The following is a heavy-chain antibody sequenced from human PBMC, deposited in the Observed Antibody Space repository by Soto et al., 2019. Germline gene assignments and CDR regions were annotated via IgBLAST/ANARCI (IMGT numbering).Heavy chain of an antibody. V-gene: IGHV3-7*04. J-gene: IGHJ5*02. Sequence: PGGSLRLSCAASGFTFSTFWMTWVRQAPGKGLESVANIKHDGSQKLYVDSVKGRFTISRDNAKNSLYLQMTSLSAEDTAVYYCARVSCGLLTCQGRDWFDPWGQGTLVTVSS. CDR1: GFTFSTFW. CDR3: ARVSCGLLTCQGRDWFDP. D-gene: IGHD2-21*01. CDR2: IKHDGSQK.